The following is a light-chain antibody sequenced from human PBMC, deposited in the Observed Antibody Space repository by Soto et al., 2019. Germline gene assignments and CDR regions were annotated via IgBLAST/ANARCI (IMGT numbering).Light chain of an antibody. CDR2: GSS. CDR3: QQYGSAPPMYT. CDR1: QSVSSNY. J-gene: IGKJ2*01. Sequence: EIVLTQSPGTLSLSPGERVTLSCRASQSVSSNYLGWYQQKPGQAPRLLIYGSSNRATGIPDRFSGTASGADLTLTISRLEPEDFAFYYCQQYGSAPPMYTFGQGTKLEIK. V-gene: IGKV3-20*01.